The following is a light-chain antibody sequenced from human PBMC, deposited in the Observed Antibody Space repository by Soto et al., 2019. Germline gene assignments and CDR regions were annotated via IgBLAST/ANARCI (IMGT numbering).Light chain of an antibody. Sequence: EVVLTQSPATLSVSPGAGATLSCRASQSVGSNLAWYQQKPGQTPRVLIYGASTRAIGIPARFSGSGSGTDFTLTISSLEPEDFAVYYCQQRSNWPPITFGQGTRLEIK. CDR1: QSVGSN. CDR3: QQRSNWPPIT. CDR2: GAS. J-gene: IGKJ5*01. V-gene: IGKV3-11*01.